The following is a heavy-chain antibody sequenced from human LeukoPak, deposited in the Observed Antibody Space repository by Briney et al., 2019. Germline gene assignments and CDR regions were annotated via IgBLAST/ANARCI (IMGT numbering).Heavy chain of an antibody. Sequence: QPGRSLRLSCAASGFTFSNYAMSWVRQAPGKGLEWVSAITGSGGNTYYADSVKGRFTISRDNSKNTVFLQMNSLRAEDTAVYYCAKWGDYDVLTGYYVSDYWGKGTLVTVSS. CDR1: GFTFSNYA. V-gene: IGHV3-23*01. CDR3: AKWGDYDVLTGYYVSDY. J-gene: IGHJ4*02. D-gene: IGHD3-9*01. CDR2: ITGSGGNT.